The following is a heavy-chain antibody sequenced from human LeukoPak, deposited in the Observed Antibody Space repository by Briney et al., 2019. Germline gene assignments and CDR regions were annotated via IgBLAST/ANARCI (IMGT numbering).Heavy chain of an antibody. V-gene: IGHV4-59*01. Sequence: SETLSLTCTVSGGSISSYYWSWIRQPPGKGLEWIGYIYYSGSTNYNPSLKSRVTISVDTSKNQFSLKLSSVTAADTAVYYCARDHRYSSSWSNYFDYWGQGTLVTVFS. D-gene: IGHD6-13*01. J-gene: IGHJ4*02. CDR1: GGSISSYY. CDR3: ARDHRYSSSWSNYFDY. CDR2: IYYSGST.